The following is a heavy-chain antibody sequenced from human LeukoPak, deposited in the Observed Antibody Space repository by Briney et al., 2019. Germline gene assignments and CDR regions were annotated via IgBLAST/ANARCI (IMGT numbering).Heavy chain of an antibody. D-gene: IGHD6-19*01. V-gene: IGHV4-34*01. CDR2: INHTGDT. CDR1: GGSFSGYY. Sequence: SETLSLTCGDYGGSFSGYYWSCSRQPPGKGLEWIGEINHTGDTNHNPSLKSRVTMSVDTSKKQFSLTLSSVTAADTAVYYCARGNYNNGWMKQATDHWGQGTQVTVSS. CDR3: ARGNYNNGWMKQATDH. J-gene: IGHJ5*02.